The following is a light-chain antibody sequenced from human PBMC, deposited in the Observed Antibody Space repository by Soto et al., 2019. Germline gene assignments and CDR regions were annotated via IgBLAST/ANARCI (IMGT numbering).Light chain of an antibody. V-gene: IGLV2-14*03. CDR2: DVS. CDR3: SSYTSSSIVV. J-gene: IGLJ2*01. Sequence: SALTQPASVSGSPGQSITISCTGTSSDVGGYNYVSWYQHHPGKAPKLVIYDVSDRPSGVSNRFSGSKSGNTASLTISGLQAEDEADFYCSSYTSSSIVVFGGGTQLTVL. CDR1: SSDVGGYNY.